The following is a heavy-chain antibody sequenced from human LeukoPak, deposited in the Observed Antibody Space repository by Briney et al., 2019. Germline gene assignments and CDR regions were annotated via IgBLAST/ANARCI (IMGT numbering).Heavy chain of an antibody. V-gene: IGHV1-2*02. CDR2: INPNSGGT. D-gene: IGHD5-24*01. CDR1: GDTFTGYY. CDR3: AREAGDGYTQAHDY. Sequence: ASVKVSCKASGDTFTGYYMHWVRQAPGQGLEWMGWINPNSGGTNYAQKFQGRVTMTRDTSISTAYMELSRLRSDDTAVYYCAREAGDGYTQAHDYWGQGTLVTVSS. J-gene: IGHJ4*02.